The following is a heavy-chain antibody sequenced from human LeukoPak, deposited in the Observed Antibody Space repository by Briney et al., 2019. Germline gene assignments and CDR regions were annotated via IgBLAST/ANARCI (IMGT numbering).Heavy chain of an antibody. V-gene: IGHV3-30*03. J-gene: IGHJ4*02. CDR2: ISYDGTKK. D-gene: IGHD3-3*01. Sequence: GGSLRLSCAASRFTFSDYAIHWVRQAPGKGLEWLALISYDGTKKYYLDSVKGRFTVSRDNSKNTLYLQMNSLRAEDTAVYYCARDEEDYDFWSGYYLGYWGQGTLVTVSS. CDR1: RFTFSDYA. CDR3: ARDEEDYDFWSGYYLGY.